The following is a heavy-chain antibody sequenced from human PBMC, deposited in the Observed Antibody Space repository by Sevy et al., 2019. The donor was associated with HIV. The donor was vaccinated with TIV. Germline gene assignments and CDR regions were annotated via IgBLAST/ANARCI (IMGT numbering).Heavy chain of an antibody. CDR1: GFTFRDYA. CDR2: LFGGGQGA. V-gene: IGHV3-23*01. CDR3: ARMEGQLVSEYYFDY. Sequence: GGSLRLSCVASGFTFRDYAMSWVRQAPGKGLEWVSSLFGGGQGANYAGSVKGRFIISRDNSRNTLSLQLNSLRAEDAAVYYCARMEGQLVSEYYFDYWGQGLLVTVSS. D-gene: IGHD6-13*01. J-gene: IGHJ4*02.